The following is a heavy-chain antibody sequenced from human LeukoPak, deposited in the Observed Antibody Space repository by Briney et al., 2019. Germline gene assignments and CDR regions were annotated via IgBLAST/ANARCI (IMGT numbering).Heavy chain of an antibody. CDR1: GYSFTSYW. V-gene: IGHV5-51*01. CDR2: IYPGDSDT. J-gene: IGHJ4*02. Sequence: GESLKISCKGSGYSFTSYWIGWVRQMPGKGLEWMGIIYPGDSDTRYSPSFQGQVTISADKSISTAYLQWSSLQASDTAMYYCARRKNYNWNEVDFDXWXQGTLVTVSS. D-gene: IGHD1-20*01. CDR3: ARRKNYNWNEVDFDX.